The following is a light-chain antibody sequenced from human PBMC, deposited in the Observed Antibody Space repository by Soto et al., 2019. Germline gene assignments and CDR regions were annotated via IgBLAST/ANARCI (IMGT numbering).Light chain of an antibody. CDR3: CSYAGSNTLI. CDR2: EVN. J-gene: IGLJ2*01. V-gene: IGLV2-8*01. CDR1: SSDIGAYDY. Sequence: QSVLTQPASLSGSPGQSITISCTGTSSDIGAYDYVSWHQQHPDQAPKLLIFEVNKPTSGVPDRFSASKSGNTASLTGSGLQAEDEADYYCCSYAGSNTLIFGGGTKLTVL.